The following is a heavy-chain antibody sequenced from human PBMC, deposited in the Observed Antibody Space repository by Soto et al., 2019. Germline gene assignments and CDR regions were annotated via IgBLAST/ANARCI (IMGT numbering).Heavy chain of an antibody. CDR2: IIPIFCTA. CDR3: ARDRGPSSGYYPYWFDP. V-gene: IGHV1-69*12. CDR1: GGTFSSYA. D-gene: IGHD3-22*01. J-gene: IGHJ5*02. Sequence: QVQLVQSGAEVKKPGSSVKVSCKASGGTFSSYAISWVRQAPGQGLEWMGEIIPIFCTANYAQKFQGRVTITADESTSTAYMELSGLRSEDTAVYYCARDRGPSSGYYPYWFDPWGQGTLVTVSS.